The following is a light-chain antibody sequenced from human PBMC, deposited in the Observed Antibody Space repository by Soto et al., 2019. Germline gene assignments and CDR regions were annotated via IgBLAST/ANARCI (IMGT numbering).Light chain of an antibody. CDR2: RTF. J-gene: IGKJ5*01. Sequence: IVLTQSPGTLSLSPGERATLSCRASQPITSRYLAWYQLQPGQAPRLLIYRTFARAPGIPDRFSGGGSGTDFTLTISRLEREDFAVYYCQQYDTSPPTFGQGTRLEIK. CDR1: QPITSRY. V-gene: IGKV3-20*01. CDR3: QQYDTSPPT.